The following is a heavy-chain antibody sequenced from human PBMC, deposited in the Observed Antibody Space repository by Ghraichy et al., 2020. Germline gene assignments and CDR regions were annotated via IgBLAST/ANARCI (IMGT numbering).Heavy chain of an antibody. V-gene: IGHV3-23*01. CDR2: ISGSGGST. J-gene: IGHJ6*03. CDR1: GFTFSSYA. Sequence: GGSLRLSCAASGFTFSSYAMSWVRQAPGKGLEWVSAISGSGGSTYYADSVKGRFTISRDNSKNTLYLQMNSLRAEDTAVYYCAKETGTPFEYYYYYMDVWGKGSTVTVSS. D-gene: IGHD1-7*01. CDR3: AKETGTPFEYYYYYMDV.